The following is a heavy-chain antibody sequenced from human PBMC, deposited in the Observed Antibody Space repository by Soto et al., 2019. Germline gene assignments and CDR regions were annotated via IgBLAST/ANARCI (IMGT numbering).Heavy chain of an antibody. CDR2: ISYDGSNK. CDR3: AKDEYSGWSPVGYYYYGMDV. V-gene: IGHV3-30*18. CDR1: GFTFSSYG. D-gene: IGHD6-19*01. J-gene: IGHJ6*02. Sequence: PGGSLRLSCAASGFTFSSYGMHWVRQAPGKGLEWVAVISYDGSNKYYADSVKGRFTISRDNSKNTLYLQMNSLRAEDTAVYYCAKDEYSGWSPVGYYYYGMDVWGQGTTVTVSS.